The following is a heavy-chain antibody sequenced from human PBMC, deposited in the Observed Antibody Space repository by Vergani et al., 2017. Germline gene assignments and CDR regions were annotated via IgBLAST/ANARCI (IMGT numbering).Heavy chain of an antibody. CDR2: IYYSGST. V-gene: IGHV4-30-4*02. CDR1: GGSISSGDYY. D-gene: IGHD3-10*01. J-gene: IGHJ5*02. CDR3: GRVADFYGLGSRLLDL. Sequence: QLQLPQSGPGLVKPSETLFLTCTVSGGSISSGDYYWSWIRQPPGKGLEWIGYIYYSGSTYYNPSLKSRVTISVDTSKNQFSLKLSSVTAADTAVYYCGRVADFYGLGSRLLDLWGQGILVTVSS.